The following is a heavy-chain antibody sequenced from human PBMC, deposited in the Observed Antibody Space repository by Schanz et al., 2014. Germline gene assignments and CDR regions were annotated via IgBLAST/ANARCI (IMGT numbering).Heavy chain of an antibody. CDR2: INAHTGNT. D-gene: IGHD1-20*01. V-gene: IGHV1-18*01. J-gene: IGHJ3*02. CDR1: GYIFGSHG. Sequence: QLMQSGSEVRKPGASVKVSCKASGYIFGSHGMTWVRQAPGQGPELMGWINAHTGNTQYAQKFQGRVTMTRDTVTTTGHVELTRLRTEDPAIYYCARVRIAAYPYNSPGAFDIWGQGTRVTVSS. CDR3: ARVRIAAYPYNSPGAFDI.